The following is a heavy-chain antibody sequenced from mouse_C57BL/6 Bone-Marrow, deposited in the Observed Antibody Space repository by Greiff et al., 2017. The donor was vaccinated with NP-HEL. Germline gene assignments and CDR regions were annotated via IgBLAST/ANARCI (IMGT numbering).Heavy chain of an antibody. CDR1: GFTFSSYG. J-gene: IGHJ1*03. Sequence: EVQLVESGGDLVKPGGSLKLSCAASGFTFSSYGMSWVRQTPDKRLEWVATISSGGSYTYYPDSVKGRFTISRDNAKNTLYLQMSSLKSEDTAMYYCARRGEYFDVWGTGTTVTVSS. CDR3: ARRGEYFDV. V-gene: IGHV5-6*01. CDR2: ISSGGSYT.